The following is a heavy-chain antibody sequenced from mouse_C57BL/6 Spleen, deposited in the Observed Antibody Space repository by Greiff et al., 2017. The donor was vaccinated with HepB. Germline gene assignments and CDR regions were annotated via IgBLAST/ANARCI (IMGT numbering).Heavy chain of an antibody. CDR1: GFTFSDYG. J-gene: IGHJ2*01. CDR2: ISSGSSTI. V-gene: IGHV5-17*01. CDR3: ARGYGNCWGYFDY. D-gene: IGHD1-1*01. Sequence: EVQGVESGGGLVKPGGSLKLSCAASGFTFSDYGMHWVRQAPEKGLEWVAYISSGSSTIYYADTVKGRFTISRDNAKNTPFLQMTSLRSEDTAMYYLARGYGNCWGYFDYWGQSNTLTVSS.